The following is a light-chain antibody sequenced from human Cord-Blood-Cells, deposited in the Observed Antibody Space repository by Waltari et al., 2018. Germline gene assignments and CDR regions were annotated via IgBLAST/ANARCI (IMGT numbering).Light chain of an antibody. J-gene: IGLJ1*01. CDR3: CSYAGSSTFYV. CDR2: EGS. CDR1: SSYVGGFKY. Sequence: QSALTQPASVSGSPGQSITLSSTRTSSYVGGFKYVLLYQQHPGKAPKLMIYEGSKRPSGVSNRFSGSKSGNTASLTISGLQAEDEADYYCCSYAGSSTFYVFGTGTKVTVL. V-gene: IGLV2-23*01.